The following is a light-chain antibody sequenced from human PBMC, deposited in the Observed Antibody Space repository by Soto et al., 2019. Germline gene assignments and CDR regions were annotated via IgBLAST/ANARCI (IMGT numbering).Light chain of an antibody. J-gene: IGKJ5*01. V-gene: IGKV3-15*01. CDR1: QSISGA. CDR2: GAS. Sequence: EIVMTQSPATLSVSPGGRATLSCRASQSISGALAWYQQKPGQAPRLLIYGASTRATSFPARFSGSGSGTDFTLTISSLQSEDFAVYYCQQYHHWPPITFGQGTRLEIK. CDR3: QQYHHWPPIT.